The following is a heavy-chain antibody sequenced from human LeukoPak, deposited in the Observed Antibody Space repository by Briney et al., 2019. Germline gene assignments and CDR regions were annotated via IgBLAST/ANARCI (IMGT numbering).Heavy chain of an antibody. V-gene: IGHV3-7*01. CDR2: IKQDGSEK. CDR1: GFTFSSYG. J-gene: IGHJ4*02. Sequence: PGGSLRLSCAASGFTFSSYGMHWVRQAPGKGLEWVANIKQDGSEKYYVDSVKGRFTISRDNAENSLSLQMNSLRAEDTAVYYCARDQQTVEWELLFDYWGQGTLVTVSS. D-gene: IGHD1-26*01. CDR3: ARDQQTVEWELLFDY.